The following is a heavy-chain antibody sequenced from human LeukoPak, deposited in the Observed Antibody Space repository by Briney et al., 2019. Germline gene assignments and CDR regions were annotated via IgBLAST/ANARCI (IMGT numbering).Heavy chain of an antibody. J-gene: IGHJ4*02. CDR3: AKDKNGSGNFDY. Sequence: PAGSLRLSCAASGFTFSSYAMSWVRQAPGKGLEWVSAISGRGSSTYYADSVKGRFTISRDNSKNTLYLQMNSLRAEDTAVYYCAKDKNGSGNFDYWGQGTLVTVSS. CDR2: ISGRGSST. V-gene: IGHV3-23*01. CDR1: GFTFSSYA. D-gene: IGHD3-10*01.